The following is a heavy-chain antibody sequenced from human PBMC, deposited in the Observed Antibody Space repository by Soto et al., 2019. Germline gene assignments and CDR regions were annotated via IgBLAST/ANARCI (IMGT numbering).Heavy chain of an antibody. J-gene: IGHJ4*02. CDR3: ATLAITGKVSFDY. V-gene: IGHV1-46*03. CDR1: GYTFTSYY. CDR2: INPSGGST. D-gene: IGHD1-20*01. Sequence: GASVKVSCKASGYTFTSYYMHWVRQSPVQGLEWMGIINPSGGSTSYAQKFQGRVTMTRDTSTSTVYMELSSLRSEDTAVYYCATLAITGKVSFDYWGQGTLVTVSS.